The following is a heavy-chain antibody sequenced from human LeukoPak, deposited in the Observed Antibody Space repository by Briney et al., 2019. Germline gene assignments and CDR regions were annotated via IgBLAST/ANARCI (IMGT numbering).Heavy chain of an antibody. CDR2: ISAYNGNT. CDR3: ALTYYDSSGYGRFDY. CDR1: GYTFTSYG. V-gene: IGHV1-18*01. D-gene: IGHD3-22*01. J-gene: IGHJ4*02. Sequence: ASVKVSCKASGYTFTSYGIRWVRQAPGQGLEWMGWISAYNGNTNYAQKLQGRVTMTTDTSTSTAYMELSSLRSEDTAVYYCALTYYDSSGYGRFDYWGQGTLVTVSS.